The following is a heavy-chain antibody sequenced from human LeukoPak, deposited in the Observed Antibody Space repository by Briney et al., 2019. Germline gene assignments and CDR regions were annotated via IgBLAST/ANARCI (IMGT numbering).Heavy chain of an antibody. Sequence: SETLSLTCTVSGGSISSGDYYWSWIRQPPGKGLEWIGYIYYSGSTYYNPSLKSRVTISVDTSKNQFSLKLSSVTAADTAVYYCARKFGDHKSPFGYFDYWGQGTLVTVSS. CDR3: ARKFGDHKSPFGYFDY. CDR1: GGSISSGDYY. J-gene: IGHJ4*02. D-gene: IGHD3-10*01. V-gene: IGHV4-30-4*01. CDR2: IYYSGST.